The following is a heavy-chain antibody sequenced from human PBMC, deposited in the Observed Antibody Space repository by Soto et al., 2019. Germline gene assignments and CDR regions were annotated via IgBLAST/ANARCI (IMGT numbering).Heavy chain of an antibody. J-gene: IGHJ6*02. CDR2: IIPMSGTA. CDR3: ARDPAGGASWDADYFYYGMDV. V-gene: IGHV1-69*12. Sequence: QVQLVQSGAEVKKPGSSMKVSCKASGGIFSNFAISWVRQAPGQGLEWMGVIIPMSGTAKYAQKFQGRVTITADESTNTAYMEMSSLKSEDTAVYYCARDPAGGASWDADYFYYGMDVWGQGTTVTVSS. CDR1: GGIFSNFA. D-gene: IGHD2-2*01.